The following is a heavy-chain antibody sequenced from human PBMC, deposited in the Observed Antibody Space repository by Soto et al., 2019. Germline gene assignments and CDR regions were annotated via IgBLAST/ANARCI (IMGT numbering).Heavy chain of an antibody. CDR1: GYTFTSYD. J-gene: IGHJ5*02. V-gene: IGHV1-8*01. CDR2: MNPNSGNT. CDR3: ARVLRHLLLWFGELSIEPSPGWSDP. Sequence: ASVKVSCKASGYTFTSYDINWVRQATGQGLEWMGWMNPNSGNTGYAQKFQGRVTMTRNTSISTAYMELSSLRSEDTAVYYCARVLRHLLLWFGELSIEPSPGWSDPWGQGTLVTVSS. D-gene: IGHD3-10*01.